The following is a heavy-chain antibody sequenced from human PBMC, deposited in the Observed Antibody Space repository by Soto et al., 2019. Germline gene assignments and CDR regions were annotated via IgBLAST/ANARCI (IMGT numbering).Heavy chain of an antibody. CDR1: GFTFSTYW. CDR3: ARATGSNHPFDY. V-gene: IGHV3-74*01. CDR2: ISTDGSST. J-gene: IGHJ4*02. Sequence: EVQLVESGGGLVQPGGSLRLSCAATGFTFSTYWMHWVRQGPGKGLVWVSRISTDGSSTTYADSVKGRFTISKDNDKNTLYHQMNSLSAEDTAEYYCARATGSNHPFDYWGQGSLVTVSS. D-gene: IGHD2-2*01.